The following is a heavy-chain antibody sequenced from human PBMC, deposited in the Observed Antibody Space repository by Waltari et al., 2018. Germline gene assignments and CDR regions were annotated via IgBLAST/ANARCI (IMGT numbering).Heavy chain of an antibody. CDR2: SNQSGST. V-gene: IGHV4-34*01. CDR1: GGSFLGYS. CDR3: ARANTIFGVVRTWYYMDV. D-gene: IGHD3-3*01. Sequence: QVQLQQWGAGLLKPSETLSLTCVVYGGSFLGYSWCWIRQPPGKGLEWIGESNQSGSTNHNPSLKSRVTISIDTSKNQISLKLRSVTAADTAVYYCARANTIFGVVRTWYYMDVWGKGTTVTVSS. J-gene: IGHJ6*03.